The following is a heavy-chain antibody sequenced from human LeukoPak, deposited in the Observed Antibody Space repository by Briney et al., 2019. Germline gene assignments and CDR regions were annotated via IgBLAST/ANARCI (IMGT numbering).Heavy chain of an antibody. J-gene: IGHJ4*02. D-gene: IGHD1-26*01. CDR3: ARDADVGATTPPFDY. CDR1: GFTFSSYA. CDR2: ISYDGSNK. Sequence: AGGSLRLSCAASGFTFSSYAMHWVRQAPGKGLEWVAVISYDGSNKYYADSVKGRFTISRDNSKNTLYLQMNSLRAEDTAVYYCARDADVGATTPPFDYWGQGTLVTVSS. V-gene: IGHV3-30*04.